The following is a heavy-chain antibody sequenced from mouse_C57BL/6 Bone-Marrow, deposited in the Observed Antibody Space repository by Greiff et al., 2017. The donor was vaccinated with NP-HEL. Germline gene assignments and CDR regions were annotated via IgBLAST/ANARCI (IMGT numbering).Heavy chain of an antibody. CDR2: ISSGGSYT. CDR3: ARRFITTVVGGFDY. Sequence: EVNVVESGGDLVKPGGSLKLSCAASGFTFSSYGMSWVRQTPDKRLEWVATISSGGSYTYYPDSVKGRFTISRDNAKNTLYLQMSSLKSEDTAMYYCARRFITTVVGGFDYWGQGTTLTVSS. D-gene: IGHD1-1*01. CDR1: GFTFSSYG. V-gene: IGHV5-6*02. J-gene: IGHJ2*01.